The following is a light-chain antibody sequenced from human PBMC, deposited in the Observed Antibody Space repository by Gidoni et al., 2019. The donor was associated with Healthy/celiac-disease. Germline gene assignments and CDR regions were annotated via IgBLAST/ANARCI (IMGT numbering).Light chain of an antibody. CDR2: AAS. V-gene: IGKV1-8*01. CDR1: QSISSY. Sequence: AIRMTLSPSSFSASTGDRVTITCRATQSISSYLSWYQQKPGKASKLLIYAASILQSGLPSMFSGSGSGKDFTLTISCLQSEDVATYYCQQYNSYPLTFGHGTRVEIK. CDR3: QQYNSYPLT. J-gene: IGKJ3*01.